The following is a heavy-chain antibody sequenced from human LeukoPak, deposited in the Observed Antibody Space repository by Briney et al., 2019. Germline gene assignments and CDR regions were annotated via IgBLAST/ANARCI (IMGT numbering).Heavy chain of an antibody. Sequence: SETLSLTCTVSGGSVSTYHWGWIRQPPGKGLEWIGYSYYTGSTNYNPSLTGRVTISVDMSKNQFSLKLISMTAADTAVYHCARVRGGYDAIDHWGQGTLVTVSS. CDR2: SYYTGST. CDR1: GGSVSTYH. D-gene: IGHD5-12*01. CDR3: ARVRGGYDAIDH. V-gene: IGHV4-59*02. J-gene: IGHJ4*02.